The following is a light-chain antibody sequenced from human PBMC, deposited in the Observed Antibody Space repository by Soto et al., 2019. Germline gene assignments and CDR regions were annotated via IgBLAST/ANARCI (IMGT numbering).Light chain of an antibody. CDR3: QQSYSTPPT. Sequence: DIPMTQSPSSLSASVGDRVTITCRASQSISSYLNWYHQKPGKAPKLLIYAASSLRSGVPSRFSGSGSGTDFTLTISSLQPEDFTTYYCQQSYSTPPTFGGGTKVEIK. CDR1: QSISSY. J-gene: IGKJ4*01. V-gene: IGKV1-39*01. CDR2: AAS.